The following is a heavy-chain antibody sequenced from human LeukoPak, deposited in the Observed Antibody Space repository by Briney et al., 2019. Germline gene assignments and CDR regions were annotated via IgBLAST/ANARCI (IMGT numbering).Heavy chain of an antibody. J-gene: IGHJ6*03. CDR3: ARDSKIVGPTFRSYHYMDV. D-gene: IGHD1-26*01. Sequence: HPGGSLRLSCAASGFTLCIYAMSWVPQAPGKWLEGVSGIRGGGGSKYYADFVKGRRPPSRDNSKNTLYLQMNSLRVEDTAVYYCARDSKIVGPTFRSYHYMDVWGKGTTVTVSS. CDR1: GFTLCIYA. CDR2: IRGGGGSK. V-gene: IGHV3-23*01.